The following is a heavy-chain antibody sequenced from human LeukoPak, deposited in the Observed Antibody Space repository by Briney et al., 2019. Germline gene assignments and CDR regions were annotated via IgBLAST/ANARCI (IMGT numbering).Heavy chain of an antibody. D-gene: IGHD7-27*01. V-gene: IGHV3-21*01. CDR3: ARDPSLGDDY. CDR2: ISSSSSYI. Sequence: TTGGSLRLSCAASGFTFSSYSMNWVRQAPGKGLEWASSISSSSSYIYYADSVKGRFTISRDNAKNSLYLQMNSLRAEDTAVYYCARDPSLGDDYWGQGTLVTVSS. J-gene: IGHJ4*02. CDR1: GFTFSSYS.